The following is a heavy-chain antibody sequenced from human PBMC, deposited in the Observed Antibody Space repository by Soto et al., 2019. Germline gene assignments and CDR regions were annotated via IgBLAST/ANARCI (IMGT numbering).Heavy chain of an antibody. D-gene: IGHD3-22*01. V-gene: IGHV3-23*01. Sequence: PGGSLRLSCAASGFTFSSYAMSWVRQAPGKGLEWVSAISGSGGSTYYADSVKGRFTISRDNSKNTLYLQMNSLRAEDTAVYYCAKDLELSITMIVVVPSNTDWGQGTLVTVS. CDR2: ISGSGGST. CDR1: GFTFSSYA. J-gene: IGHJ4*02. CDR3: AKDLELSITMIVVVPSNTD.